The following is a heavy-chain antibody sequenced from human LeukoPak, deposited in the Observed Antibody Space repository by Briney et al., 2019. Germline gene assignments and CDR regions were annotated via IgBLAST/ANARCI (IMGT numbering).Heavy chain of an antibody. V-gene: IGHV3-74*01. CDR3: ATGPGYYYDY. J-gene: IGHJ4*02. CDR2: INSEGSST. D-gene: IGHD7-27*01. CDR1: GFTFGSFW. Sequence: GGSLRLSCATSGFTFGSFWMHWVRQARGKGVVWVSRINSEGSSTTYAASVKGRFTISRDNAKNTVYLQMHSLRAEDTAVYYCATGPGYYYDYWGQGTLVTVSS.